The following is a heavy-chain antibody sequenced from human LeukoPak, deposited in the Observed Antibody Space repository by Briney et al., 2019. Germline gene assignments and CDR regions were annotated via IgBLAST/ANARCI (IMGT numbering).Heavy chain of an antibody. V-gene: IGHV3-74*01. CDR3: ARGNSDYYYFDS. D-gene: IGHD4-11*01. CDR1: GFTFSRYW. Sequence: GGSLRLSCAASGFTFSRYWMHWVRQAPGKGLVWVSRSNTDGSSTNYADSVKGRFTISRDNAKSTLYLQMNSLRAEDTAVYYCARGNSDYYYFDSWGQGTLVTVSS. J-gene: IGHJ4*02. CDR2: SNTDGSST.